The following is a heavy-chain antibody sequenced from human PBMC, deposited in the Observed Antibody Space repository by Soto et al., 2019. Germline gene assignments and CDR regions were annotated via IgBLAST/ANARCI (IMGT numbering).Heavy chain of an antibody. CDR2: ISGSGGST. Sequence: GGSLRLSCAASGFTFASYTMTWVRQAPGKGLEWVSTISGSGGSTYYADSVKGRFTISRDDSENTAYLQMNSLKTEDTAVYYCTRRAFSSAAGPNYYYQYGMDFWGQGTTVTVSS. J-gene: IGHJ6*02. CDR3: TRRAFSSAAGPNYYYQYGMDF. D-gene: IGHD6-13*01. V-gene: IGHV3-23*01. CDR1: GFTFASYT.